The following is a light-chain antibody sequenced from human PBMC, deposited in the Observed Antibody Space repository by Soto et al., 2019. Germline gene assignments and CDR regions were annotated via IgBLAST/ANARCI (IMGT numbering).Light chain of an antibody. V-gene: IGKV3-15*01. Sequence: EIVMTQSPVTLSVSPGERATLSCRASQSVSSNLAWYQQKPGQAPRLLIYGASTRATGIPARFSGSGSGTHFTLTISSLQAEDVAVYYCQQYYSPPMTFGQGTRLEIK. CDR3: QQYYSPPMT. CDR2: GAS. CDR1: QSVSSN. J-gene: IGKJ5*01.